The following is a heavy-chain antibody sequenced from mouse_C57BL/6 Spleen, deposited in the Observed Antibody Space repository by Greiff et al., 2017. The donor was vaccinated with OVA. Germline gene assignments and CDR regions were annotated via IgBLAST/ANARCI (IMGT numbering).Heavy chain of an antibody. CDR3: ARQGMELYFDY. CDR1: GFTFSSYT. CDR2: ISGGGGNT. V-gene: IGHV5-9*01. J-gene: IGHJ2*01. Sequence: EVMLVESGGGLVKPGGSLKLSCAASGFTFSSYTMSWVRQTPEKRLEWVATISGGGGNTYYPDSVKGRFTISRDNAKNTLYLQMSSLRSEDTALYYCARQGMELYFDYWGQGTTLTVSS.